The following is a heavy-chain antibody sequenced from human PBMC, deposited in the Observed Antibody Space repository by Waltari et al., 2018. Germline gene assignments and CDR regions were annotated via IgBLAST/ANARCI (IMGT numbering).Heavy chain of an antibody. CDR3: AKGQSQYGSGSCLDY. D-gene: IGHD3-10*01. CDR2: ISGTGATT. J-gene: IGHJ4*02. V-gene: IGHV3-23*01. CDR1: GFTFDNHA. Sequence: EVQLLESGGGLVQPGGSLRLSCAASGFTFDNHAMPWVRQAPGKGLEWVSSISGTGATTYYAGSVKGQFTVSRDSAKKTLFLQMNRLRVEDTAIYYCAKGQSQYGSGSCLDYWGQGTLVTVSS.